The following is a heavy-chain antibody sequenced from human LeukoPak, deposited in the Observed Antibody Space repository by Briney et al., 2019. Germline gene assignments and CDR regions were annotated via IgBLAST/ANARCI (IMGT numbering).Heavy chain of an antibody. Sequence: GGSLRLSCAASGFTFSSYAMHWVRQAPGKGLEWVAVISYDGSNEYYADSVKGRFTISRDTSRNTLYLQMNSLRAEDTAMYYCARGRTNFDYWGQGTLVTVSS. CDR2: ISYDGSNE. CDR1: GFTFSSYA. CDR3: ARGRTNFDY. V-gene: IGHV3-30-3*01. J-gene: IGHJ4*02.